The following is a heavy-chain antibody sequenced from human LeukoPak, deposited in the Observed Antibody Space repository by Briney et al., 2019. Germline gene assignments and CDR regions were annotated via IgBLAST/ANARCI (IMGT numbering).Heavy chain of an antibody. J-gene: IGHJ4*02. D-gene: IGHD3-3*01. CDR1: GYTFTSYG. Sequence: ASVKVSCKASGYTFTSYGISWVRQAPGQGLEWMGWISAYNGNTNYAQKLQGRVTMTTDTSTSTAYMELRSLRSDDTAVYYCARRHYDSWSGYFDDYWGRGTLVTVSS. CDR2: ISAYNGNT. V-gene: IGHV1-18*01. CDR3: ARRHYDSWSGYFDDY.